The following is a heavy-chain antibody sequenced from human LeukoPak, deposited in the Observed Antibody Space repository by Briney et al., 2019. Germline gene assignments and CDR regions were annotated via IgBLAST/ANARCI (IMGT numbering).Heavy chain of an antibody. CDR1: GFTFSSYW. J-gene: IGHJ6*03. D-gene: IGHD3-3*01. Sequence: PGGSLRLSCAASGFTFSSYWMSWVRQAPGKGLEWVANIKQDGSEKYYVDSVKGRFTISRDNAKNSLYLQMNSLRAEDTAVYYCARENVYDLWSGYYYYYYYMDVWGKGTTVTVSS. V-gene: IGHV3-7*01. CDR3: ARENVYDLWSGYYYYYYYMDV. CDR2: IKQDGSEK.